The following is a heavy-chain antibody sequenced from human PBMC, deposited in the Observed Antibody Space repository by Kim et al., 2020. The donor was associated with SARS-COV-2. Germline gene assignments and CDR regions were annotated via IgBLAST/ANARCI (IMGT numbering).Heavy chain of an antibody. CDR3: AKGWEWELPGGFDY. CDR2: ISWNSGSI. J-gene: IGHJ4*02. D-gene: IGHD1-26*01. V-gene: IGHV3-9*01. Sequence: GGSLRLSCAASGFTFDDYAMHWVRQAPGKGLEWVSGISWNSGSIGYADSVKGRFTISRDNAKNSLYLQMNSLRAEDTALDYCAKGWEWELPGGFDYWGQGTLVTVPS. CDR1: GFTFDDYA.